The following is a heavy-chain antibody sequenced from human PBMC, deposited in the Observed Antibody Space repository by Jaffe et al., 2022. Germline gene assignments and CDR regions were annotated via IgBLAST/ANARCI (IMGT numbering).Heavy chain of an antibody. V-gene: IGHV3-49*04. CDR3: TRVGRKSGGYSYGYAGLDY. Sequence: EVQLVESGGGLVQPGRSLRISCTASGFTFGDYAMSWVRQAPGKGLEWVGFIRGKAYGGTTEYAASVKGRFTISRDDSKSIAYLQMNSLKTEDTAVYYCTRVGRKSGGYSYGYAGLDYWGQGTLVTVSS. D-gene: IGHD5-18*01. CDR2: IRGKAYGGTT. J-gene: IGHJ4*02. CDR1: GFTFGDYA.